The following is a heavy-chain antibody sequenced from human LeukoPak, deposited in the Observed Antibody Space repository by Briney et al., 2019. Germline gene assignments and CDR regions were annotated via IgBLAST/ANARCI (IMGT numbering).Heavy chain of an antibody. CDR2: IYYTEST. Sequence: ASETLSLTCTVSGGSISSSSYYWGWIRQPPGEGLEWIGSIYYTESTYYNPSLKSRVTISVDTSKSQFSLKLSSVTAADTAVYYCARGYCTSTSCSSGVNWFDPWGQGTLVTVSS. J-gene: IGHJ5*02. V-gene: IGHV4-39*01. CDR3: ARGYCTSTSCSSGVNWFDP. D-gene: IGHD2-2*01. CDR1: GGSISSSSYY.